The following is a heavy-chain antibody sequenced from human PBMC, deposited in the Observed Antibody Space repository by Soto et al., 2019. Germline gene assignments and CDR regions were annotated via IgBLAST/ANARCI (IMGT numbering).Heavy chain of an antibody. D-gene: IGHD3-22*01. CDR2: IYSGGST. V-gene: IGHV3-53*01. CDR3: ATNSPYYYDSSGYYSPRIDY. Sequence: GGSLRLSCAASGFTVSSNYMSWVRQAPGKGLEWVSVIYSGGSTYYADSVKGRFTISRDNSKNTLYLQMNSLRAEDTAVYYCATNSPYYYDSSGYYSPRIDYWGQGTLVTVSS. CDR1: GFTVSSNY. J-gene: IGHJ4*02.